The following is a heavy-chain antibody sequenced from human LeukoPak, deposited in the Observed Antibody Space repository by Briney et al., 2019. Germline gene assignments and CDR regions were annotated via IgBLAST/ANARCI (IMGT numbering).Heavy chain of an antibody. Sequence: GGSLRPSCGASGFTFDDYWMSWVRQAPGQGLEWVANINQDGSEKYYLDSAKGRFTISRDNARNSLYLQVNSLRAEDTAVYYCARGGTSGYSSTRHFWGGNYYFDYWGQGSLVTVSS. D-gene: IGHD2-2*01. V-gene: IGHV3-7*01. CDR1: GFTFDDYW. CDR2: INQDGSEK. J-gene: IGHJ4*02. CDR3: ARGGTSGYSSTRHFWGGNYYFDY.